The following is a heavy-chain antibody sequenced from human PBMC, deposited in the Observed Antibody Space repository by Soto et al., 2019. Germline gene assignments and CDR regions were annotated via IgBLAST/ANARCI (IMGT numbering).Heavy chain of an antibody. Sequence: LRLSCAASGFTFSSYGMHWVRQAPGKGLEWVAVISYDGSNKYYADSVKGRFTISRDNSKNTLYLQMNSLRAEDTAVYYCAKDLEYSGYGKCDYWGQGTLVTVSS. J-gene: IGHJ4*02. CDR3: AKDLEYSGYGKCDY. D-gene: IGHD5-12*01. CDR1: GFTFSSYG. CDR2: ISYDGSNK. V-gene: IGHV3-30*18.